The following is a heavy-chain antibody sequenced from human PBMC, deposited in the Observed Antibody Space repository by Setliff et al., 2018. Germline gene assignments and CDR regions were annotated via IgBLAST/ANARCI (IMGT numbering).Heavy chain of an antibody. V-gene: IGHV1-69*13. CDR2: IIPMFDTG. Sequence: GASVKVSCKASGGTFGSSALSWVRQAPGQGLEWMGGIIPMFDTGIYAEKFQGRVTLSADESTSTVYMELTRLRPEDTAIYYCARDKADYYDRSGYSGAFDVWGQGTMVTVS. CDR3: ARDKADYYDRSGYSGAFDV. CDR1: GGTFGSSA. D-gene: IGHD3-22*01. J-gene: IGHJ3*01.